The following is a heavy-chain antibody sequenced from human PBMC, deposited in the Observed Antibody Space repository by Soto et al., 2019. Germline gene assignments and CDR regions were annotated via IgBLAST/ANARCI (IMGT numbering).Heavy chain of an antibody. CDR3: VTQITGTTGY. D-gene: IGHD1-20*01. Sequence: EVQLVESGGGLVQPGGSLRLSCAASGFAFSDHYMDWVRQAPGKGLEWVGRIRSKPYSYTTDYAASVKGRCTISRDDSRNSLYLQINSLKPEDTAVYYCVTQITGTTGYWGQGTLVTVSS. CDR1: GFAFSDHY. J-gene: IGHJ4*02. V-gene: IGHV3-72*01. CDR2: IRSKPYSYTT.